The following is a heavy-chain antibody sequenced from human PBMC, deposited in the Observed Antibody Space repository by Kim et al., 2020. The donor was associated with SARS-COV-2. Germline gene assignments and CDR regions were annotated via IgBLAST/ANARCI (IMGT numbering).Heavy chain of an antibody. D-gene: IGHD6-19*01. CDR1: GDSINNYY. Sequence: SETRSLTCIVSGDSINNYYWSWIRQPAGKGLEWIGRIYTSGNTNYNPSLKSRVTMSVDSFRNQFSLKLSSVTAADTAVYYCARGIRGFSSAWKAACDIWG. CDR2: IYTSGNT. J-gene: IGHJ3*02. V-gene: IGHV4-4*07. CDR3: ARGIRGFSSAWKAACDI.